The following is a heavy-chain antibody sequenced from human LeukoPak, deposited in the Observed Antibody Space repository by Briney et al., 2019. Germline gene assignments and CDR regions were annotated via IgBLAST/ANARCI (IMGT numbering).Heavy chain of an antibody. CDR1: GDAISRGYY. J-gene: IGHJ5*02. Sequence: PSETVSLTCAVSGDAISRGYYWGWIRQSPGKGLEWIASIYHSGNTNYNPSLKSRVTISVDTSKNQISLSLRSWTAADTAMYYSARPYYNLLTEYSSSYNWFAPWGQGTLVTVSS. CDR2: IYHSGNT. CDR3: ARPYYNLLTEYSSSYNWFAP. D-gene: IGHD3-9*01. V-gene: IGHV4-38-2*01.